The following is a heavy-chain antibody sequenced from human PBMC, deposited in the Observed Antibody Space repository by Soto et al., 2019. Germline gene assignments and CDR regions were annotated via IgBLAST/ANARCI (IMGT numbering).Heavy chain of an antibody. CDR1: GFTCNRYP. D-gene: IGHD2-8*01. V-gene: IGHV3-74*01. CDR2: INSDGSG. J-gene: IGHJ4*02. Sequence: VQVVESGGGLVQPGGSLRLSCAASGFTCNRYPLYWVRQAAGKGLVWVSRINSDGSGFYADSVKGRFTISRDNAKDTLYVQMNSLRVEDTAVYFCGRDNGGYWGPGTLVTVSS. CDR3: GRDNGGY.